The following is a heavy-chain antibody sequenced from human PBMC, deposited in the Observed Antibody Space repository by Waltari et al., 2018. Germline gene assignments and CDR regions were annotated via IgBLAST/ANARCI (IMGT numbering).Heavy chain of an antibody. CDR3: ARGSPKGTNWGCLDS. D-gene: IGHD7-27*01. CDR1: GFTVTTND. J-gene: IGHJ4*02. Sequence: EVQLVESGGGLIQPGGSLRLSGAASGFTVTTNDMNWVRQAPGNGPEWVSVIYGGGNTDYGDSVKGRFIISRDDSKNTVYLQMNSLRAEDTAVYYCARGSPKGTNWGCLDSWGQGALVTVSS. CDR2: IYGGGNT. V-gene: IGHV3-53*01.